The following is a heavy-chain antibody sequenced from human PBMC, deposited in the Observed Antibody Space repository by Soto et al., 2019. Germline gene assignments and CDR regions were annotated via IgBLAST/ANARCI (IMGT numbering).Heavy chain of an antibody. Sequence: LXLSCAASRFTFSSYSKMWVSQAPRQGREWVPALSGRGGSTYYADPVKGRFTISRDNSKNTLYRKMNSLRAQETAVYYCAKRAPLYYYDSSGYYADDAFEIWGQGTMVTVSS. CDR2: LSGRGGST. J-gene: IGHJ3*02. V-gene: IGHV3-23*01. D-gene: IGHD3-22*01. CDR3: AKRAPLYYYDSSGYYADDAFEI. CDR1: RFTFSSYS.